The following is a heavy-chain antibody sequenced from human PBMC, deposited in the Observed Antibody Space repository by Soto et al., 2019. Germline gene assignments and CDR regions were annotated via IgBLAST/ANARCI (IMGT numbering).Heavy chain of an antibody. CDR1: GGSFSGYY. J-gene: IGHJ5*02. Sequence: SETLSLTCAVYGGSFSGYYWSWIRQPPGKGLEWIGEINHSGSTNYNPSLKSRVTISVDTSKNQFSLKLSSVTAADTAVYYCARALKSRFNRSYNWFDPWGQGTLVTVSS. V-gene: IGHV4-34*01. CDR2: INHSGST. CDR3: ARALKSRFNRSYNWFDP.